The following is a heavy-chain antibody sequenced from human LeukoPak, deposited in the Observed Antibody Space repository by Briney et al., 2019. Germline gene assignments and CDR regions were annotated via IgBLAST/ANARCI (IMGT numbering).Heavy chain of an antibody. CDR2: TKREGGEK. Sequence: PGGSLTLSCVPSRFKSGPYWMRWDRHPAEGGIEWVANTKREGGEKFYVDFVEGRFSISRDTAEKSLYLQMNSLRGDDTAVYFCARDESVENSYQDYIYMDVWGAGTTVIVSS. V-gene: IGHV3-7*01. CDR3: ARDESVENSYQDYIYMDV. J-gene: IGHJ6*03. CDR1: RFKSGPYW. D-gene: IGHD5-18*01.